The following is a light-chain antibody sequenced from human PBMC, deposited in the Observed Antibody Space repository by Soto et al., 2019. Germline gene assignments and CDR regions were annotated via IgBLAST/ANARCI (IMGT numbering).Light chain of an antibody. Sequence: EIVMTQSPATLSVSPGERATLSCRAGQSVASNLAWYQQKPGQAPRLLIYGASTRASGSPARFSGSGSGIEFSLIISSLQSDDLAVYYWHQYHVGPTFGGGTKVEIK. CDR2: GAS. CDR1: QSVASN. CDR3: HQYHVGPT. V-gene: IGKV3-15*01. J-gene: IGKJ4*01.